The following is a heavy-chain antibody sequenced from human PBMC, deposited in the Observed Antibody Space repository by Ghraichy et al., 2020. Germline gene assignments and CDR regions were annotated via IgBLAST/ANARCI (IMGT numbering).Heavy chain of an antibody. V-gene: IGHV3-74*01. CDR3: ARDLSWNSADY. CDR1: GFTFSNYW. J-gene: IGHJ4*02. CDR2: INTDGTKT. D-gene: IGHD1-7*01. Sequence: GGSLRLSCAASGFTFSNYWMHWFRQAPGKGLVWVSHINTDGTKTNYADFVKGRFTISRDSAKNTLYLQMNGLRAEDTSVYYCARDLSWNSADYWGQGTLVTVSS.